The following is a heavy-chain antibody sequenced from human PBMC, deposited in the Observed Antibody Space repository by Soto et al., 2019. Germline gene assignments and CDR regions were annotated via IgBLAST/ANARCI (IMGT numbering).Heavy chain of an antibody. V-gene: IGHV3-23*01. D-gene: IGHD3-10*01. CDR3: AKFGGRGSYYYGSGSYTLGSPYFDY. CDR1: GFTFSSYA. Sequence: GGSLRLSCAASGFTFSSYAMSWVRQAPGKGLEWVSAISGSGGSTYYADSVKGRFTISRDNSKNTLYLQMNSLRAEDTAVYYCAKFGGRGSYYYGSGSYTLGSPYFDYWGQGTLVTVSS. J-gene: IGHJ4*02. CDR2: ISGSGGST.